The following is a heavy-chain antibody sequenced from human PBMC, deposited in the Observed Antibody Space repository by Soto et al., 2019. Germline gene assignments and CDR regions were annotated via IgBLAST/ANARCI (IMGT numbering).Heavy chain of an antibody. V-gene: IGHV4-39*01. J-gene: IGHJ4*02. CDR2: IYYSGNT. CDR3: ASSSPFHY. Sequence: SETLSVTCSVSSASLSSSTYYWIWIRQPPGRGPEWIGSIYYSGNTYYKPSLKSRVSISIDTSRNQFSLKLTSVTAADTGVYYCASSSPFHYWGPGILVTVSP. CDR1: SASLSSSTYY. D-gene: IGHD6-6*01.